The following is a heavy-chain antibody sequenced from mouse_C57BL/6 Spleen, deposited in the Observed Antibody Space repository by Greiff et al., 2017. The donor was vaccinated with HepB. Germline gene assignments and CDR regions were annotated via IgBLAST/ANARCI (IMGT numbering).Heavy chain of an antibody. CDR3: ARGITTVVAPEDY. V-gene: IGHV1-19*01. CDR2: INPYNGGT. J-gene: IGHJ2*01. CDR1: GYTFTDYY. D-gene: IGHD1-1*01. Sequence: EVQLQQSGPVLVKPGASVKMSCKASGYTFTDYYMNWVKQSHGKSLEWIGVINPYNGGTSYNQKFKGKATLTVDKSSSTAYMELNSLTSEDSAVYYCARGITTVVAPEDYWGQGTTLTVSS.